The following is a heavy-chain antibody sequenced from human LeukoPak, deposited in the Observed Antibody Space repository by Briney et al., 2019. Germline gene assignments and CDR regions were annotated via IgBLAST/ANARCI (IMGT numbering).Heavy chain of an antibody. J-gene: IGHJ6*02. D-gene: IGHD2-2*01. Sequence: SETLSLTCAVYGGSFSGYYWSWIRQPPGKGLEWIGEINHSGSTDYNPSLKSRVTISVDTSKNQFSLKLSSVTAADTAVYYCARGLIESRPAVNYYYYYGMDVWGQGTTVTVSS. CDR3: ARGLIESRPAVNYYYYYGMDV. CDR2: INHSGST. V-gene: IGHV4-34*01. CDR1: GGSFSGYY.